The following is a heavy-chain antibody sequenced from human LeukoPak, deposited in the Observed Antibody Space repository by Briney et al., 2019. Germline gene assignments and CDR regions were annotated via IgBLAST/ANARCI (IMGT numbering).Heavy chain of an antibody. CDR3: ARLARSGSGWYYPYDY. J-gene: IGHJ4*02. D-gene: IGHD6-19*01. CDR1: GGSISSYY. Sequence: PSETLSLTCTVSGGSISSYYWSWIRQPPGKGLEWIGYIYYSGSTNYNPSLKSRVTISVDTSKNQFSLKLSSVTAADTAVYYCARLARSGSGWYYPYDYWGQGTLVTVSS. V-gene: IGHV4-59*08. CDR2: IYYSGST.